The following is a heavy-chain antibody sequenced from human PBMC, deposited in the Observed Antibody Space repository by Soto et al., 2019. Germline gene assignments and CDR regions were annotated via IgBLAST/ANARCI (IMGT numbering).Heavy chain of an antibody. Sequence: QVQLVESGGGVVQPGGSLRLSCSGSGFIFSGYGMHWVRQPPGKGLEWVAVISYDGRRKYYEDSVKGRLTVSRDNSQNTVYLEMNSLRVEDSAIYYCAKDILRDQLDWGMDVWGQGTTVTVSS. CDR2: ISYDGRRK. CDR1: GFIFSGYG. D-gene: IGHD3-9*01. J-gene: IGHJ6*02. CDR3: AKDILRDQLDWGMDV. V-gene: IGHV3-30*18.